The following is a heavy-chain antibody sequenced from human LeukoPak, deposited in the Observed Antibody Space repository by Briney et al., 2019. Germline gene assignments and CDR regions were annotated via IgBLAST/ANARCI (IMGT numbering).Heavy chain of an antibody. J-gene: IGHJ3*02. CDR3: AKDRVDYGDHTDAFDI. D-gene: IGHD4-17*01. CDR1: GFTFSSYA. Sequence: GGSLRLSCAASGFTFSSYAMSWVRQAPGKGLEWVSAISGSGGSTYYADSVKGRFTISRDNSKNTLYLQMNSLRAEDTAVYYCAKDRVDYGDHTDAFDIWGQGTMVTVSS. CDR2: ISGSGGST. V-gene: IGHV3-23*01.